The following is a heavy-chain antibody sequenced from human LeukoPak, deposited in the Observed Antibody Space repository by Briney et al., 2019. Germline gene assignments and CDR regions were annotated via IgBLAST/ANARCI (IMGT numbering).Heavy chain of an antibody. CDR3: ARTYYDYVWGSYRYDAFDI. D-gene: IGHD3-16*02. Sequence: PSETLSLTCTVSGGSISSYYWSWIRQPPGKGLEWIGSIYYSGSTYYNPSLKSRVTISVDTSKNQFSLKLSSVTAADTAVYYCARTYYDYVWGSYRYDAFDIWGQGTMVTVSS. CDR2: IYYSGST. V-gene: IGHV4-59*12. J-gene: IGHJ3*02. CDR1: GGSISSYY.